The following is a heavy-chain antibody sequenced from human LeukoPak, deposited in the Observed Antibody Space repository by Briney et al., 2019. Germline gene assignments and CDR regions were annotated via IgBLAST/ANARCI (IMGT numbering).Heavy chain of an antibody. CDR3: ARTLLIAAAGFWFDP. V-gene: IGHV1-18*01. D-gene: IGHD6-13*01. CDR1: GSTFTSYG. Sequence: GASVKVSCKASGSTFTSYGISWVRQAPGQGLEWMGWISAYNGNTNYAQKLQGRVTMTTDTSTSTAYMELRSLRSDDTAVYYCARTLLIAAAGFWFDPWGQGTLVTVSS. CDR2: ISAYNGNT. J-gene: IGHJ5*02.